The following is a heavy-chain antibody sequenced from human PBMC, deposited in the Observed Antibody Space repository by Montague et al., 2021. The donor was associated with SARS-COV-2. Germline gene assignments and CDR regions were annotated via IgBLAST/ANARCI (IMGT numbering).Heavy chain of an antibody. CDR2: FSNNGDT. Sequence: SETLSLTCTVSGDSISHYYWGWIRQPPGRGLEWIAHFSNNGDTRYSPSLKSRVTISIDTSRNQFSLELRSVTAADSAVYFCARDRPESWRISPGLAGLFATVVHSASGMDVWGRGTTVIVS. CDR3: ARDRPESWRISPGLAGLFATVVHSASGMDV. D-gene: IGHD3-22*01. CDR1: GDSISHYY. J-gene: IGHJ6*02. V-gene: IGHV4-4*08.